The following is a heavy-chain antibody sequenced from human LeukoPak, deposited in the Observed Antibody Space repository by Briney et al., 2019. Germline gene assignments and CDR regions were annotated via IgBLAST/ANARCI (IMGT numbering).Heavy chain of an antibody. D-gene: IGHD3-10*01. CDR1: GYTFTTYA. V-gene: IGHV1-3*01. Sequence: ASVKVSCKASGYTFTTYALHWVRQAPGQRLEWMGWINVGNGNTKYSQKFQGRVTFTRDTSASTAYMELSSLRSGDTAVYYCARDRDGMDVWGQGTTVTVSS. CDR3: ARDRDGMDV. J-gene: IGHJ6*02. CDR2: INVGNGNT.